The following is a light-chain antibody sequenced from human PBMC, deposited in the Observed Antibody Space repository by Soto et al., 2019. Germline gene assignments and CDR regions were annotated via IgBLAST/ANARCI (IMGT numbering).Light chain of an antibody. J-gene: IGLJ3*02. CDR3: CSYAGSSTFAV. CDR2: EVS. CDR1: SSDTGSYNL. Sequence: QSALTQPASVSGSPGQSITISCTGTSSDTGSYNLVSWYQQHPGKAPKLMIYEVSKRPSGVYNRFSGSKSGNTASLTISGHQAEEEADSYCCSYAGSSTFAVFGGGAKLTVL. V-gene: IGLV2-23*02.